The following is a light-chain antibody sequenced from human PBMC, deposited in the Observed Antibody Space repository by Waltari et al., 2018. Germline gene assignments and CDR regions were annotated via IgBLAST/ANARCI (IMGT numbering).Light chain of an antibody. CDR2: AAS. CDR1: QGIRSY. CDR3: QQYYSFPYT. V-gene: IGKV1D-8*01. Sequence: VIWMTQSPSLLSASTGDRVTIGCRMSQGIRSYLAWYQQKPGKAPELLIYAASTLQSGVPSRFSGSGSGTDFTLTISCLQSEDFATYYCQQYYSFPYTFGQGTKLEIK. J-gene: IGKJ2*01.